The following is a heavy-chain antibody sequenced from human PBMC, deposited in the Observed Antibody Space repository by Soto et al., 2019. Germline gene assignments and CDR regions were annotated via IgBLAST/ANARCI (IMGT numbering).Heavy chain of an antibody. CDR3: ARWPLQADYDYVWGSYPEPLDY. CDR1: GGSISSYY. D-gene: IGHD3-16*02. V-gene: IGHV4-59*01. Sequence: QVQLQESGPGLVKPSETLSLTCTVSGGSISSYYWSWIRQPPGKGLEWIGYIYYSGSTNYNPSLKSRVTISEDTSKNHFSLKLSSVTAADTAVYYCARWPLQADYDYVWGSYPEPLDYWGQGTLVTVSS. CDR2: IYYSGST. J-gene: IGHJ4*02.